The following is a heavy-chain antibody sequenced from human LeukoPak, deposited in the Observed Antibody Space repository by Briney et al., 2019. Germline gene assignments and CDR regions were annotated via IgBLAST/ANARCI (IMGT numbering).Heavy chain of an antibody. V-gene: IGHV3-23*01. CDR2: ISGSGGST. J-gene: IGHJ6*02. Sequence: GGSLRLSCAASGFTFSSYAMSWVRQAPGKGLEWVSAISGSGGSTYYADSLKGRFTISRDNSKNTLYLQMNSLRAEDTAIYYCAKATEGMYYYYGMNVWGQGTTVTVSS. D-gene: IGHD3-10*01. CDR1: GFTFSSYA. CDR3: AKATEGMYYYYGMNV.